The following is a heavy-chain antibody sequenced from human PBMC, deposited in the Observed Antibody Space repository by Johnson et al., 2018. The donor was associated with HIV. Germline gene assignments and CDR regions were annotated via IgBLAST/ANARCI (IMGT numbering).Heavy chain of an antibody. CDR2: IRYDGTNK. J-gene: IGHJ3*02. D-gene: IGHD4-11*01. Sequence: QVQLVESGGGVVQPGGSLRLSCAASGFTFSTYGMHWVRQAPGKGLEWVSFIRYDGTNKYYADSVKGRFTISRDNSENTLFLQMNSLRAEDTAVYYCARDDDYSKVRAFDIWGQGTMVTVSS. CDR1: GFTFSTYG. V-gene: IGHV3-30*02. CDR3: ARDDDYSKVRAFDI.